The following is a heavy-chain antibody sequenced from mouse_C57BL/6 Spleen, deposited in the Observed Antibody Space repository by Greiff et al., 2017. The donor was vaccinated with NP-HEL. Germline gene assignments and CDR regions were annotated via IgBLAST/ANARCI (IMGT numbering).Heavy chain of an antibody. CDR3: ARSPGNLRSGLVAMDY. D-gene: IGHD1-1*01. Sequence: QVQLKQPGAELVMPGASVKLSCKASGYTFTSYWMHWVKQRPGQGLEWIGEIDPSDSYTNYNQKFKGKSTLTVDKSSSTAYMQLSSLTSEDSADYYCARSPGNLRSGLVAMDYWGQGTSVTVSS. J-gene: IGHJ4*01. CDR2: IDPSDSYT. V-gene: IGHV1-69*01. CDR1: GYTFTSYW.